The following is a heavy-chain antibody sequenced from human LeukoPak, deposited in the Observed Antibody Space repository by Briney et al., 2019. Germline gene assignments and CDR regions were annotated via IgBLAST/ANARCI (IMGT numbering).Heavy chain of an antibody. CDR2: IYYSGST. CDR3: ARGTIAPDGYNSIPFDY. CDR1: GGSISSYY. V-gene: IGHV4-59*01. D-gene: IGHD5-24*01. J-gene: IGHJ4*02. Sequence: PSETLSLTCTVSGGSISSYYWSWIRQPPGKGLEWIGYIYYSGSTNYNPSLKSRVTISVDTSKNQFSLKLSSVTAADTAVYYCARGTIAPDGYNSIPFDYWGQGTLVTVSS.